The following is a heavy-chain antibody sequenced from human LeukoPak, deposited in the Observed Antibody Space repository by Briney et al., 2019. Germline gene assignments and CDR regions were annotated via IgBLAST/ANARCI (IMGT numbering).Heavy chain of an antibody. J-gene: IGHJ4*02. Sequence: GGSLRLSCAASGFTFSSYWMHWVRHAPGKGLVWVSRINGDGSSTSYADSVKGRLTISRDNAKNTLYLQMNSLRAEDTAVYYCARGYSSSYRIDYWGQGTLVTVSS. D-gene: IGHD6-6*01. CDR3: ARGYSSSYRIDY. CDR1: GFTFSSYW. CDR2: INGDGSST. V-gene: IGHV3-74*01.